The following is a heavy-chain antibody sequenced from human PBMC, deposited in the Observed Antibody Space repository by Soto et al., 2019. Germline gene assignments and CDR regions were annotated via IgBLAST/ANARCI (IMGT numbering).Heavy chain of an antibody. D-gene: IGHD4-4*01. CDR1: GGTFRSYA. CDR2: IIPMFGTA. J-gene: IGHJ6*02. CDR3: ARSTVTAQYKYYYYGVDA. Sequence: QVQLVQSGAEVKKPGSSVKVSCKASGGTFRSYAISWVRQAPGQGLEWMGQIIPMFGTANYAQKFQGRVTITADESTSTAYMELSSLRSEDTAVYYCARSTVTAQYKYYYYGVDAWGQGTTVTVSS. V-gene: IGHV1-69*12.